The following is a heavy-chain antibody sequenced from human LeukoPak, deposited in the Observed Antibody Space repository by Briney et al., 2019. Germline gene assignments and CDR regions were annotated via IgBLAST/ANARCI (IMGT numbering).Heavy chain of an antibody. CDR3: AKGSGSGWYGWFAP. V-gene: IGHV3-23*01. D-gene: IGHD6-19*01. CDR2: IDASGGST. Sequence: GGSLRLSCAASGFTFSSYTMTWVRQAPGKGLEWVSSIDASGGSTYYADSVKGRFTISRDNSKNTFFLQMNTLRAADTAVYYCAKGSGSGWYGWFAPWGQGTLVTVSS. CDR1: GFTFSSYT. J-gene: IGHJ5*02.